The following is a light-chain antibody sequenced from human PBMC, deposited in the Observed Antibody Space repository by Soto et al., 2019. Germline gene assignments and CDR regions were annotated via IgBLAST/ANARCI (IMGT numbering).Light chain of an antibody. J-gene: IGLJ2*01. V-gene: IGLV2-14*01. CDR1: SSDVGGYNY. CDR2: EVS. CDR3: TSSTNSNTVV. Sequence: QAVVTQPASVSGSPGQSITISCTGTSSDVGGYNYVSWYQQHPGKAPKLMIYEVSNRPSGVSNRFSGSKSGNTASLTISGLQAEDEADYYCTSSTNSNTVVFGGGTKLTVL.